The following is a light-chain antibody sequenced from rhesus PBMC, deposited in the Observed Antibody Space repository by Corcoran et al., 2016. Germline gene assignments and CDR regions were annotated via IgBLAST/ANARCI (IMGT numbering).Light chain of an antibody. CDR3: QQYNNWNS. CDR1: QSVSSY. J-gene: IGKJ2*01. CDR2: GAS. Sequence: EIVMTQSPATLSLSPGERATLSCRASQSVSSYVAWYQQKPEQAPRLLIYGASSRATGIPDRFSGSGSGTDFTLIISRLEPGDVRVYYCQQYNNWNSFGQGTKVEIK. V-gene: IGKV3S9*01.